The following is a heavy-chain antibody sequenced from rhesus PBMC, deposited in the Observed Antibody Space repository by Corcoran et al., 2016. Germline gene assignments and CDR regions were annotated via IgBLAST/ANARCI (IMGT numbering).Heavy chain of an antibody. V-gene: IGHV4-80*01. CDR3: VRSPYFNNYKRFDV. J-gene: IGHJ5-1*01. CDR1: GVSISSFR. D-gene: IGHD2-2*01. Sequence: QVQLQESGPGLVKPSETLSLTCAVSGVSISSFRWSWVRQPPGRGLEWIGEIDGNRGSTYDGPSLKSRVTISKDTSKDQLSLRLNSMTAADTAVYYCVRSPYFNNYKRFDVWGPGVLVTVSS. CDR2: IDGNRGST.